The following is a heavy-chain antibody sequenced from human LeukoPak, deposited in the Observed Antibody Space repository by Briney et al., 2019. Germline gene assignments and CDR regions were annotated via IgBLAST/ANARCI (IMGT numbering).Heavy chain of an antibody. Sequence: SETLSLTCTVSGDSISSHYWSWIRQPPGKGLEWIGYIYYSGSTNYNPSLKSRVTISVDTSKNQFSLKLSSVTAADTAVYYCETACACKYDPLGALHRWGQGTMVTVSS. J-gene: IGHJ3*01. V-gene: IGHV4-59*11. CDR3: ETACACKYDPLGALHR. CDR2: IYYSGST. CDR1: GDSISSHY. D-gene: IGHD3-16*01.